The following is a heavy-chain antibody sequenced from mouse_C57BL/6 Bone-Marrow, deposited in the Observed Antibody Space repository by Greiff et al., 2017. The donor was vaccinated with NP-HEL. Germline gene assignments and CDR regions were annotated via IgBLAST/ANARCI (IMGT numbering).Heavy chain of an antibody. V-gene: IGHV1-85*01. D-gene: IGHD1-2*01. J-gene: IGHJ4*01. CDR3: ARPPISTDAMDY. Sequence: VQLQQSGPELVKPGASVKLSCKASGYTFTSYDINWVKQRPGQGLEWIGWINTSDGSTRYNEKFKGKATLTVDTSSSTAYMVLHSLTSEYSAVYFCARPPISTDAMDYWGQGTSVTVSS. CDR1: GYTFTSYD. CDR2: INTSDGST.